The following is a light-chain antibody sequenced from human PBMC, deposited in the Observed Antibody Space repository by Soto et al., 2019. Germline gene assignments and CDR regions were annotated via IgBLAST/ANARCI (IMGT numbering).Light chain of an antibody. V-gene: IGLV2-14*01. Sequence: QSALTQPDSVSGSPGQSITISCTGTSSDVGGYNYVSWYQQHPGKAPKLMIYEVSNRPSWVSNCVSGSKSSNTASMTISGHHAEDEADYYCRSYTSSSTHVVFGGGTKLTVL. J-gene: IGLJ2*01. CDR3: RSYTSSSTHVV. CDR2: EVS. CDR1: SSDVGGYNY.